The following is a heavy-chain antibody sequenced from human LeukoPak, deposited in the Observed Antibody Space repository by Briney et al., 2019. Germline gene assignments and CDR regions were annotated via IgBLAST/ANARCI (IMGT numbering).Heavy chain of an antibody. J-gene: IGHJ3*02. CDR1: GFTVSDNY. Sequence: GGSLRLSCAASGFTVSDNYMNWVRQAPGKGPEWVSIIYSGGNTYYADSVKCRFTISRDNSKDTLYLQMNSLRAEDTAVYYCAREGKYCTSTSCYGAFDMWGQGTMVTASS. CDR2: IYSGGNT. V-gene: IGHV3-53*01. CDR3: AREGKYCTSTSCYGAFDM. D-gene: IGHD2-2*01.